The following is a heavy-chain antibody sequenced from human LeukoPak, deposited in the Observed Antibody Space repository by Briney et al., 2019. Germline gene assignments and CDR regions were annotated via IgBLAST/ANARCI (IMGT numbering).Heavy chain of an antibody. J-gene: IGHJ3*02. CDR1: GFTFSGSA. D-gene: IGHD3-16*01. Sequence: GGSLRLSCAASGFTFSGSAIHWVRQASGKGLEWVGRIRSKANNYATAYAASLKGRFTISRDDSKNMAYLQMNSLKTEDTAVYYCAKLCVMGGQCDAFDIWGQGTMVTVSS. CDR2: IRSKANNYAT. V-gene: IGHV3-73*01. CDR3: AKLCVMGGQCDAFDI.